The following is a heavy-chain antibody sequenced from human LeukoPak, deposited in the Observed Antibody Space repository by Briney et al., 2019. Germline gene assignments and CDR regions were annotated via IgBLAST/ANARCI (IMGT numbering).Heavy chain of an antibody. CDR2: INHSGST. V-gene: IGHV4-34*01. CDR1: GGSFSGYY. Sequence: PSETLSLTCAVYGGSFSGYYWSWIRQPPGKGLEWIGEINHSGSTNYNPSLKSRVTISVDTSKNQFSLKLSSVTAADTAVYYCARAAPRYCSSTSCYMSWAYAFDIWGQGTMVTVSS. J-gene: IGHJ3*02. D-gene: IGHD2-2*01. CDR3: ARAAPRYCSSTSCYMSWAYAFDI.